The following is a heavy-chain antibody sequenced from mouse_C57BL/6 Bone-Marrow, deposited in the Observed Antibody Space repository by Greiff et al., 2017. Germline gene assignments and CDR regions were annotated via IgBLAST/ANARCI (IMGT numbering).Heavy chain of an antibody. Sequence: VKLQQPGAELVKPGASVKMSCKASGYTFTSYWITWVKQRPGQGLEWIGDIYPGSGSPNYNEKFKSKATLTVDTSSSTAYMQLSSLTSEDSAVYYCARYRQLRPYYYAMDYWGQGTSVTVSS. CDR2: IYPGSGSP. CDR3: ARYRQLRPYYYAMDY. CDR1: GYTFTSYW. D-gene: IGHD3-2*02. J-gene: IGHJ4*01. V-gene: IGHV1-55*01.